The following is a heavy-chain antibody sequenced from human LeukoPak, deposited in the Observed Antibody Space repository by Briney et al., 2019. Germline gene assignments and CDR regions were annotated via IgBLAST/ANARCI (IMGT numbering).Heavy chain of an antibody. V-gene: IGHV1-24*01. CDR3: AKDSGYSYGAIFYDAFDI. D-gene: IGHD5-18*01. Sequence: ASVKVSCKVSGYTLTELSMHWVRQAPGKGLEWMGGFDPEDGETIYAQKFQGRVTMTEDTSTDTAYMGLSSLRSEDTAVYYCAKDSGYSYGAIFYDAFDIWGQGTMVTVSS. J-gene: IGHJ3*02. CDR2: FDPEDGET. CDR1: GYTLTELS.